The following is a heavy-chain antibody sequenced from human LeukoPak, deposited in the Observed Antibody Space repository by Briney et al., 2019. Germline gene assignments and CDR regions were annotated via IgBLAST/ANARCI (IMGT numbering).Heavy chain of an antibody. D-gene: IGHD4/OR15-4a*01. J-gene: IGHJ4*02. Sequence: PGGSLRLSCAASGFTVSSNYMSWVRQAPGKGLEWVSVIYSGCSTYYADSVKGRFTISRDNSKNTLYLQMNSLRAEDTAVYYCARELTYYFDYWGQGTLVTVSS. CDR1: GFTVSSNY. CDR3: ARELTYYFDY. V-gene: IGHV3-66*01. CDR2: IYSGCST.